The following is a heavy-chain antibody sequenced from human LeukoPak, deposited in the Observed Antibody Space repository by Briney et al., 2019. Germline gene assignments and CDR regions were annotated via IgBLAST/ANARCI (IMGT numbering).Heavy chain of an antibody. V-gene: IGHV1-8*01. D-gene: IGHD3-22*01. CDR3: ALTGRGYYYDSSGPDY. Sequence: ASVKVSCTASGYTFTSYDINWVRQATGQGLEWMGWMNPNSGNTGYAQKFQGRVTMTRNTSISTAYMELSSLRSEDTAVYYCALTGRGYYYDSSGPDYWRQGTLVTVSS. CDR2: MNPNSGNT. J-gene: IGHJ4*02. CDR1: GYTFTSYD.